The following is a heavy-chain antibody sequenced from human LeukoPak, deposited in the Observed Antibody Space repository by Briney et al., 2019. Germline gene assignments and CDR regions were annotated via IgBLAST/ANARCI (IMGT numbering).Heavy chain of an antibody. CDR2: INTDGSST. D-gene: IGHD6-13*01. CDR3: TRVSSSSWWALDY. Sequence: GGSLRLSCAASGFTFSSYWMHWVRQAPGKGLVWVSRINTDGSSTSYADSVKGRFTISRDNAKNTLYLQMNSLRAEDTAVYYCTRVSSSSWWALDYWGQGTLVTVSS. J-gene: IGHJ4*02. V-gene: IGHV3-74*01. CDR1: GFTFSSYW.